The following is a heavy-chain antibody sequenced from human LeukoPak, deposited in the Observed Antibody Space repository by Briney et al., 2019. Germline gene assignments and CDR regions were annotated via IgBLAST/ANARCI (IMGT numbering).Heavy chain of an antibody. CDR3: ARRGGSGIRGDYYFDY. D-gene: IGHD3-10*01. J-gene: IGHJ4*02. CDR1: GGSISTTNYY. Sequence: SETLSLTCTVSGGSISTTNYYWGWIRQTPGKGLEWIGSIDYSGSIYYNPSLRSRVTISADTSQNQFSLKLSSVTAADTAVYYCARRGGSGIRGDYYFDYWGQGTLVTVSS. V-gene: IGHV4-39*01. CDR2: IDYSGSI.